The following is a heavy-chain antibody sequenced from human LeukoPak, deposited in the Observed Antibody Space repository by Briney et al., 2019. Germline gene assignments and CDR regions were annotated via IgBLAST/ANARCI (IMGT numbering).Heavy chain of an antibody. V-gene: IGHV3-15*01. J-gene: IGHJ4*02. Sequence: GGSLRLSCAASGFTFSNAWMSWVRQAPGKGLEWVGRIKSKTDGGTIDYAAPVKGRFTISRDDSKNTLYLQMNSLKTEDTAVYYCTTSGPTYYDFWSGYYSLWGQGTLVTVSS. D-gene: IGHD3-3*01. CDR2: IKSKTDGGTI. CDR1: GFTFSNAW. CDR3: TTSGPTYYDFWSGYYSL.